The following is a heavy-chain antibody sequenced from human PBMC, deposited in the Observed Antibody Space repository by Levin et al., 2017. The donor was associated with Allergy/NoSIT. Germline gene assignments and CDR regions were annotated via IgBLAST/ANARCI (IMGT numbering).Heavy chain of an antibody. J-gene: IGHJ5*02. CDR1: GYTFTGYY. Sequence: GESLKISCKASGYTFTGYYMHWVRQAPGQGLEWMGWINPNSGGTNYAQKFQGRVTMTRDTSISTAYMELSRLRSDDTAVYYCARDQGEAAAGTSWFDPWGQGTLVTVSS. CDR3: ARDQGEAAAGTSWFDP. V-gene: IGHV1-2*02. CDR2: INPNSGGT. D-gene: IGHD6-13*01.